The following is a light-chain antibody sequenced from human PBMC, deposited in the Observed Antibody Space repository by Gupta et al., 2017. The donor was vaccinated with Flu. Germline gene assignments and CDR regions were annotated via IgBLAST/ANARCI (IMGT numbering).Light chain of an antibody. J-gene: IGLJ2*01. CDR3: QYYDRGLSGSDVV. CDR1: RANSGAGGG. CDR2: SHD. Sequence: ISCTGSRANSGAGGGVNWYQHLPGTAPKHLIYSHDDGTAGVSGRFSGSKSVTSASMAITGLAAKEEADFYCQYYDRGLSGSDVVFGGGTKLTVL. V-gene: IGLV1-40*01.